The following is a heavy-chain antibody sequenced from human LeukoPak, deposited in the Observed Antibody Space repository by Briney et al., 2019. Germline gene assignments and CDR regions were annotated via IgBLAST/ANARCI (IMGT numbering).Heavy chain of an antibody. CDR3: ASRAVDKWVSAGFDY. V-gene: IGHV4-39*07. Sequence: SSETLSLTCSVSGDSINNTISYWGWIRQPPGKGLEWIGEINHSGSTNYNPSLKSRVTISVDTSKNQFSLKLSSVTAADTAVYYCASRAVDKWVSAGFDYWGQGTLVTVSS. D-gene: IGHD5-12*01. CDR2: INHSGST. CDR1: GDSINNTISY. J-gene: IGHJ4*02.